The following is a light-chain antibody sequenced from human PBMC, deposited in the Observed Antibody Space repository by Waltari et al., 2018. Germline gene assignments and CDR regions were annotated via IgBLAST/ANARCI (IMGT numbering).Light chain of an antibody. Sequence: DIQMTQSPSSLSAFVGDRVTITCRASPGISNYLAWYQPKPEKAPKLLIYGASTLQSGVPSRFSGSGSGTDFTLTISSLQPEDVATYYCQKYNSAPLTFGQGTKVEIK. CDR3: QKYNSAPLT. CDR1: PGISNY. J-gene: IGKJ1*01. V-gene: IGKV1-27*01. CDR2: GAS.